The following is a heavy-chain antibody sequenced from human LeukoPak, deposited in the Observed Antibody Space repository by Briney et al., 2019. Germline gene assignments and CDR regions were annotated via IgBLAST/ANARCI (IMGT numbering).Heavy chain of an antibody. Sequence: ASVKVSCKASGYTFTSYGISRVRQAPGQGLEWMGWISAYNGNTNYAQKLQGRVTMTTDTSTSTAYMELRSLRSDDTAVYYCARDGEGSSAQILPYYYYYGMDAWGQGTTVTVSS. CDR1: GYTFTSYG. CDR3: ARDGEGSSAQILPYYYYYGMDA. CDR2: ISAYNGNT. V-gene: IGHV1-18*01. D-gene: IGHD6-6*01. J-gene: IGHJ6*02.